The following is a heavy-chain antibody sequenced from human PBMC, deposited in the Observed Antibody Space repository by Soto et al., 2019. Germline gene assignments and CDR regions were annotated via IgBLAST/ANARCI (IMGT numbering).Heavy chain of an antibody. CDR3: ARDGVAQNRHWDYFEY. CDR1: GFNFKMYA. D-gene: IGHD3-10*01. J-gene: IGHJ4*02. Sequence: EVQLLESGGGLVQSGGSLRLSCAASGFNFKMYAMTWIRQAPGRGLEWVSGVGGGGSDTYYADSVKGRFTISRDNSKNTLDLEMSSLRAEDTAVYYCARDGVAQNRHWDYFEYWGQGTLVTVSS. V-gene: IGHV3-23*01. CDR2: VGGGGSDT.